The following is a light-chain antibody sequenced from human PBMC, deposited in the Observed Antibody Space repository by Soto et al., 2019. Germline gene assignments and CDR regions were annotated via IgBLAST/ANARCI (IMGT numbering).Light chain of an antibody. J-gene: IGKJ4*01. CDR1: QSVRSN. CDR3: QQYNSWACT. V-gene: IGKV3-15*01. Sequence: EIVMTQSPATLSVSPGERATLSCRASQSVRSNLAWYQQKPGQAPRLLMYGISTRATGIPARFSGGGSGTEFTLNIGSLKSEGVAVYYGQQYNSWACTFGGGTKVEIK. CDR2: GIS.